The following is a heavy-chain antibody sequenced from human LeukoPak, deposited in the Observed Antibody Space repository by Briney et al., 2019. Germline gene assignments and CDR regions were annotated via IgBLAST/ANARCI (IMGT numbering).Heavy chain of an antibody. Sequence: ASVKVSCKASGGTFSSYAISWLRQAPGQGLEWMGGIIPIFGTANYAQKFQGRVTITTDESTSTAYMELSSLRSDDTAVYYCARGPEEWELLGPPDYWGQGTLVTVSS. J-gene: IGHJ4*02. CDR1: GGTFSSYA. D-gene: IGHD1-26*01. CDR3: ARGPEEWELLGPPDY. V-gene: IGHV1-69*05. CDR2: IIPIFGTA.